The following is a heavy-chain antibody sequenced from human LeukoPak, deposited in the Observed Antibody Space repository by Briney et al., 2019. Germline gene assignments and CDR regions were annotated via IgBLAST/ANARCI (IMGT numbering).Heavy chain of an antibody. CDR3: VKDISGFYFGADY. D-gene: IGHD3-22*01. V-gene: IGHV3-23*01. CDR1: GFTFSSYA. Sequence: GGSLRLSCAASGFTFSSYAMSWVPQAPGKGLEWVSDISGSGGSTYYADSVKGGFTISRDNAKRSLYLQMDSLRVEDTGLYYCVKDISGFYFGADYWGEGTLVTVSS. J-gene: IGHJ4*02. CDR2: ISGSGGST.